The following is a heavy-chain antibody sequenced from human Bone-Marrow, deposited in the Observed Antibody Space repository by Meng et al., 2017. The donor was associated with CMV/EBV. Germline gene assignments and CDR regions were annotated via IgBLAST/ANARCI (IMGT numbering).Heavy chain of an antibody. CDR1: GYTFTSYY. V-gene: IGHV1-46*01. CDR3: ARLTRAARHYYYYGMDF. J-gene: IGHJ6*02. Sequence: ASVKVSCKASGYTFTSYYMHWVRQAPGQGLEWMRIINPSGGSTSYAQKFQGRVTMTRDTSTSTVYMELSSLRSEDTAGYYCARLTRAARHYYYYGMDFWGQGTTVTVSS. D-gene: IGHD4/OR15-4a*01. CDR2: INPSGGST.